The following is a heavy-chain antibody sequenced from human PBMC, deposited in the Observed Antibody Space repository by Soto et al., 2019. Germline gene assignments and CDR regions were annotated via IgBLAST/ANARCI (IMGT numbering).Heavy chain of an antibody. CDR1: GFTFSSYA. J-gene: IGHJ5*02. Sequence: GGSLRLSCAASGFTFSSYAMHWVRQAPGKGLEWVAVISYDGSNKYYADSVKGRFTISRDNSKNTLYLQMNSLRAEDTAVYYCASLSSGLTWGQGTLVTVSS. CDR3: ASLSSGLT. V-gene: IGHV3-30-3*01. CDR2: ISYDGSNK. D-gene: IGHD6-19*01.